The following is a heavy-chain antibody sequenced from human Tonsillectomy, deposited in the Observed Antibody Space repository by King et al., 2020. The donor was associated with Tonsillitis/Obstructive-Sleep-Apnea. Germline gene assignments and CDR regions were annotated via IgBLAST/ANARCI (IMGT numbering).Heavy chain of an antibody. CDR1: GFTFSSYE. CDR2: ISSSGSIT. Sequence: VQLVESGGGVVQPGGSLRLSCAGSGFTFSSYEMNWVRQAPGKGLEWVSYISSSGSITYYTDSMKARFTISRDNAKNPLYLQVNSLRAEVTAVYYCLARGAAKVDYWGQGTLVTVSS. J-gene: IGHJ4*02. D-gene: IGHD5-18*01. V-gene: IGHV3-48*03. CDR3: LARGAAKVDY.